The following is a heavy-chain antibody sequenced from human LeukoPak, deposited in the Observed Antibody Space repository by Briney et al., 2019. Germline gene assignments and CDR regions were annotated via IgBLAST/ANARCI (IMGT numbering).Heavy chain of an antibody. Sequence: SETLSLTCTVSGGSISSSSYYWGWIRQPPGKGLEWIGSIYYSGSTNYNPSLKSRVTMSVDTSKNQFSLKLSSVTAADTAVYYCASVIVATIDDYYYMDVWGKGTTVTVSS. CDR1: GGSISSSSYY. D-gene: IGHD5-12*01. V-gene: IGHV4-39*07. J-gene: IGHJ6*03. CDR2: IYYSGST. CDR3: ASVIVATIDDYYYMDV.